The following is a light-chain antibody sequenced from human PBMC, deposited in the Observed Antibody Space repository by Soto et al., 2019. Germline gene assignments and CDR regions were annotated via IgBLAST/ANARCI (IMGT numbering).Light chain of an antibody. CDR1: SSNIGAGYD. CDR3: QSYDSSVNYV. Sequence: QSVLTQPPSVSGAPGQRVTISCTGSSSNIGAGYDVHWYQQLPGIAPKLLIYANNNRPSGVLDRFSGSKSGTSASLAITGLQAEDEADYYCQSYDSSVNYVFGTGTKLTVL. V-gene: IGLV1-40*01. CDR2: ANN. J-gene: IGLJ1*01.